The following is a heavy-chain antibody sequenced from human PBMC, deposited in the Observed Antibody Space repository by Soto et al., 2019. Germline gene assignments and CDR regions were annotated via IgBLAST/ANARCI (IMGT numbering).Heavy chain of an antibody. CDR2: INPNSGGT. J-gene: IGHJ6*02. Sequence: ASVKVSCKASGYTFTGYYMHWVRQAPGQGLEWMGWINPNSGGTNYAQKFQGRVTMTRDTSISTAYMELSRLRSDDTAVYYCATEKGIVVVVAAPYGMDVWRQGTTVTVSS. V-gene: IGHV1-2*02. CDR1: GYTFTGYY. D-gene: IGHD2-15*01. CDR3: ATEKGIVVVVAAPYGMDV.